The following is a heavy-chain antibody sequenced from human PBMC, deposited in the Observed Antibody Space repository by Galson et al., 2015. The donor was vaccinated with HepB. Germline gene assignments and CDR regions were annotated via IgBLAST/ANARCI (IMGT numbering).Heavy chain of an antibody. Sequence: SLRLSCAASGFTFSDHYIDWVRQAPGKGLEWVGRTRNKANGYTTEYAASVKGRFTISRDDSQNSLYLQMNSLKIEDTAVYYCTRIPSGGYYYDYWGQGTLVTVSS. J-gene: IGHJ4*02. V-gene: IGHV3-72*01. CDR3: TRIPSGGYYYDY. CDR1: GFTFSDHY. CDR2: TRNKANGYTT. D-gene: IGHD3-22*01.